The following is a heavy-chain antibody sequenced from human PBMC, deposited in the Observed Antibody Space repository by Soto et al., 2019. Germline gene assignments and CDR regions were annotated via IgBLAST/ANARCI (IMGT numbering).Heavy chain of an antibody. D-gene: IGHD3-10*01. J-gene: IGHJ4*02. V-gene: IGHV4-30-2*01. Sequence: PSETLSLTCAVSGGSISSGGYSWSWIRQPPGKGLEWIGYIYHSGSTYYNPSLKSRVTISVDTSKNQFSLKLSSVTAADTAVYYCARAQYYYGSGRLDYWGQGTLVTVSS. CDR2: IYHSGST. CDR3: ARAQYYYGSGRLDY. CDR1: GGSISSGGYS.